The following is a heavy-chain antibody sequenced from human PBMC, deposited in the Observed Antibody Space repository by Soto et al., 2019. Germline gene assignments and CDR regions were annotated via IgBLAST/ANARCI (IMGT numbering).Heavy chain of an antibody. V-gene: IGHV1-69*01. CDR1: GDTFTNYA. D-gene: IGHD6-19*01. CDR2: IIPVFDTT. J-gene: IGHJ4*02. CDR3: ARVRSITVAGPFDY. Sequence: QVELVQSGAEVKKPGSSVKVSCKASGDTFTNYAITWVRQAPGQGLEWMGGIIPVFDTTNFAQRFQDRVTFPADDSTNTAYMELSSLRSEDTAIYYCARVRSITVAGPFDYWGQGSLVIVSS.